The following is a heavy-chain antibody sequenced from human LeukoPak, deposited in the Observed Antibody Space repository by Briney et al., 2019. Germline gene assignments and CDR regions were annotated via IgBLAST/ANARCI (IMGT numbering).Heavy chain of an antibody. CDR2: INSDGSST. D-gene: IGHD2-2*01. J-gene: IGHJ5*01. V-gene: IGHV3-74*01. Sequence: GGSLRLSCAASGFTFDDYGMSWVRQAPGKGLVCVSRINSDGSSTSYADSVKGRFTISRDNAKNTLYLQMNSLRAEDTAVYYCAKVGLPDALINWIDSWGQGTLVTVSS. CDR1: GFTFDDYG. CDR3: AKVGLPDALINWIDS.